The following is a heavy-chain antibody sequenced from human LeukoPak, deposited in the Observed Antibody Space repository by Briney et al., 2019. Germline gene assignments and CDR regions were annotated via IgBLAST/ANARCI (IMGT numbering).Heavy chain of an antibody. CDR3: ARLITVAGTNKYYFDY. CDR2: INPNSAGT. V-gene: IGHV1-2*02. Sequence: ASVKVSCKASGYTCTGYYIHWVRQAPRQGLEWMGWINPNSAGTNYAQKFQGRVTLTRDTSISTTYMELSGLRSDDTAVYYCARLITVAGTNKYYFDYWGQGTLVTVSS. J-gene: IGHJ4*02. CDR1: GYTCTGYY. D-gene: IGHD1-14*01.